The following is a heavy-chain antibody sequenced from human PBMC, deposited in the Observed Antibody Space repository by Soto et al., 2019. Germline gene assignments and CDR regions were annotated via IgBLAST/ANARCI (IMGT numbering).Heavy chain of an antibody. J-gene: IGHJ4*02. Sequence: PSQTLSLTCAISGDSVSSNSAAWNWIRQSPSKGLEWLGRTYYRSKWYNDYAVSVKSRITINPDTSKNQFSLQLKSVTPEDTAVYYCARDFCSSISCYVLDYSDYRGQGLLVT. V-gene: IGHV6-1*01. D-gene: IGHD2-2*01. CDR1: GDSVSSNSAA. CDR2: TYYRSKWYN. CDR3: ARDFCSSISCYVLDYSDY.